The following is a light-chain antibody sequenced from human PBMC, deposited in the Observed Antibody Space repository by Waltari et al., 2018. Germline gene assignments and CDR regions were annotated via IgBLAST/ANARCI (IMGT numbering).Light chain of an antibody. Sequence: QSVLTQPPSVSGTPGQRVTISCSGRTSNIGAGHDVHWYQHLPGTAPKLLIYGNNNRPSGVPDRFSGSKSGTSAALAITVLQADDEADYFCQSFDNMLSGGVVFGGGTKLAVL. CDR1: TSNIGAGHD. J-gene: IGLJ2*01. V-gene: IGLV1-40*01. CDR2: GNN. CDR3: QSFDNMLSGGVV.